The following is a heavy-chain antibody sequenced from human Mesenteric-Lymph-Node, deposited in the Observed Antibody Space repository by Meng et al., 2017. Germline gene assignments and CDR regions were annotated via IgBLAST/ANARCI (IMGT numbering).Heavy chain of an antibody. V-gene: IGHV3-48*03. CDR2: ISSSGSTI. J-gene: IGHJ4*02. CDR3: ARDDEYCSGGSCYSRPFDY. CDR1: GFTFSSYE. Sequence: SCAASGFTFSSYEMNWVRQAPGKGLEWVSYISSSGSTIYYADSVKGRFTISRDNAKNSLYLQTNSLRAEDTAVYYCARDDEYCSGGSCYSRPFDYWGQGTLVTVSS. D-gene: IGHD2-15*01.